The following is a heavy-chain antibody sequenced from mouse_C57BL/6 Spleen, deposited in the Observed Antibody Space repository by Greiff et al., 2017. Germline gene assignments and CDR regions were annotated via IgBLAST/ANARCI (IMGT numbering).Heavy chain of an antibody. J-gene: IGHJ1*03. D-gene: IGHD2-1*01. Sequence: EVMLVESGGGLVKPGGSLKLSCAASGFTFSSYTMSWVRQTPEKRLEWVATISGGGGNTYYPDSVKGRFTISRDNAKNTLYLQMSSLRSEDTALYYCARPLYGNYDWYFDVWGTGTTVTVSS. CDR1: GFTFSSYT. V-gene: IGHV5-9*01. CDR3: ARPLYGNYDWYFDV. CDR2: ISGGGGNT.